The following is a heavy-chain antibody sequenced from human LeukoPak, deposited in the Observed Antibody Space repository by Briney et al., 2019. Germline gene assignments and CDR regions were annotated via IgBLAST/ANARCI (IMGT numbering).Heavy chain of an antibody. D-gene: IGHD3-10*01. CDR2: INHSGST. CDR3: ARYYGSGSYYGY. V-gene: IGHV4-34*01. Sequence: PSETLSLTCAVYGGSFSGYYWSWIRQPPGKGLEWIGEINHSGSTNYNPSLKSRVTISVDTPKNQFSLKLSSVTAADTAVYYCARYYGSGSYYGYWGQGTLVTVSS. J-gene: IGHJ4*02. CDR1: GGSFSGYY.